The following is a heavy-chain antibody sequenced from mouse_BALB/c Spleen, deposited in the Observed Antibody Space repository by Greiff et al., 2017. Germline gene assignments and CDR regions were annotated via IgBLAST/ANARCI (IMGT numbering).Heavy chain of an antibody. V-gene: IGHV1S81*02. Sequence: QVQLKQPGAELVKPGASVKLSCKASGYTFTSYWMHWVKQRPGQGLEWIGEINPSNGRTNYNEKFKSKATLTVDKSSSTAYMQLSSLTSEDSAVYYCARRAGLSAWFAYWGQGTLVTVSA. D-gene: IGHD2-4*01. J-gene: IGHJ3*01. CDR3: ARRAGLSAWFAY. CDR1: GYTFTSYW. CDR2: INPSNGRT.